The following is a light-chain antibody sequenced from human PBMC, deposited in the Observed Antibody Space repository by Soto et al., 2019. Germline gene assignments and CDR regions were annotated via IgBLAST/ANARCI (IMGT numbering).Light chain of an antibody. J-gene: IGLJ2*01. CDR3: QSYDSSLSGSV. CDR2: GDN. V-gene: IGLV1-40*01. Sequence: QSVLTQPPSVCGAPGQRVTISCTGSSSNIGAGYDVPWYQQFPGTAPKLLIYGDNNRPSGVPDRFSGSKSGTSASLAITGLQAEDEADYYCQSYDSSLSGSVFGGGTKLTVL. CDR1: SSNIGAGYD.